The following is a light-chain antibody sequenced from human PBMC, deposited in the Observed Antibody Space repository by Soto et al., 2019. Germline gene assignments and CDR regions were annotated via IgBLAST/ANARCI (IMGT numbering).Light chain of an antibody. J-gene: IGKJ1*01. CDR3: QQYNTYSRT. CDR1: QSISRW. V-gene: IGKV1-5*03. CDR2: EGS. Sequence: DIQMTQSTSTLSASIGDRVTITCRASQSISRWLAWYRQKPGEAPKLLIYEGSILERGVPSRFSGSGSGTEFTLTISSLQPDDFATFYCQQYNTYSRTFGQGNRVE.